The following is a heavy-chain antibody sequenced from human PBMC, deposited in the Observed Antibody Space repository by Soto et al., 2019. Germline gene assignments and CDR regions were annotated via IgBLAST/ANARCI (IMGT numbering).Heavy chain of an antibody. CDR1: GFSISDCS. CDR3: ASVLGSRRSGSYPSY. V-gene: IGHV3-48*01. Sequence: EVQLVESGGGLVQPGGSLRLSCAASGFSISDCSMNWVRRAPGKGLEWISYISTNNDAIYYADSVKRRFTISRDNAKNSLYLQMNSLRAEDTALYYCASVLGSRRSGSYPSYWGQGTLVTVSS. D-gene: IGHD3-10*01. CDR2: ISTNNDAI. J-gene: IGHJ4*02.